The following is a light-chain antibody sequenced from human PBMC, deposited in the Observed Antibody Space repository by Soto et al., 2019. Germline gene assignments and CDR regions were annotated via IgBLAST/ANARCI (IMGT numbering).Light chain of an antibody. J-gene: IGKJ1*01. V-gene: IGKV3-15*01. CDR1: QSVSRN. CDR3: HQYYDWPRT. CDR2: GTS. Sequence: EIVMTQSPATLSVSPGERATLSCRASQSVSRNLAWYQQKPGQGPSLLIYGTSARATGIPARFSGGGSGTEFTLTITSLQSEDFAVYFCHQYYDWPRTFGQGTKVDIK.